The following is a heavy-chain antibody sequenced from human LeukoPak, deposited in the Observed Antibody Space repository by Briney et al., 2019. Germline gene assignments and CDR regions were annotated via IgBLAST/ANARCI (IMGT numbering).Heavy chain of an antibody. CDR1: GSTFSTYD. CDR2: IGTAGDT. Sequence: GGSLRLSCAASGSTFSTYDMHWVRQATGKGLEWVSTIGTAGDTYYLDSVRGRFTISRQNAKNSLYLQMNSLRAGDTAIYYCTREGAHDAFDIWGQGTMVSVSS. J-gene: IGHJ3*02. D-gene: IGHD4/OR15-4a*01. CDR3: TREGAHDAFDI. V-gene: IGHV3-13*04.